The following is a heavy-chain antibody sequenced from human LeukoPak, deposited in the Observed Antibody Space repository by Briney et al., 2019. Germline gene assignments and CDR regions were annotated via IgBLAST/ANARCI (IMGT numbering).Heavy chain of an antibody. CDR2: INSGGRT. V-gene: IGHV3-53*01. CDR3: ARGNVYYYGMDV. J-gene: IGHJ6*02. D-gene: IGHD4-11*01. Sequence: PGGSLRLSCAASGFTVSSNYMSWFRQAPGKGLQWVTVINSGGRTHYADSVTGRFTISRDNSKNTLYLQMNSLRAEDTAVYYCARGNVYYYGMDVWGQGTTVTVSS. CDR1: GFTVSSNY.